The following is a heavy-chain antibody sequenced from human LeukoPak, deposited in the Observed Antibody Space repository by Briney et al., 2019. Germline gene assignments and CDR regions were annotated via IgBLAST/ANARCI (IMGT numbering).Heavy chain of an antibody. CDR2: IYYSGST. V-gene: IGHV4-59*01. D-gene: IGHD6-19*01. Sequence: SETLPLTCTVSGGSISSYYWSWIRQPPGKGLEWIGYIYYSGSTNYNPSLKSRVTISVDTSKNQFSLKLSSVTAADTAVYYCARMMAGTALSLWGQGTLVTVSS. CDR3: ARMMAGTALSL. CDR1: GGSISSYY. J-gene: IGHJ4*02.